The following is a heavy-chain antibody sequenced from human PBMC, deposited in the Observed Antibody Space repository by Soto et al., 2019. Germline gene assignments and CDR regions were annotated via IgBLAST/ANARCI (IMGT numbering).Heavy chain of an antibody. V-gene: IGHV1-69*13. CDR3: ARTNWNDVLSGP. Sequence: ASVKVSCKASGGTFSSYAISWVRQAPGQGLEWMGGIIPIFGTANYAQKFQGRVTITADESTSTAYMELGSLRSEDTAVYYCARTNWNDVLSGPWGQGTLVTVSS. CDR2: IIPIFGTA. D-gene: IGHD1-20*01. J-gene: IGHJ5*02. CDR1: GGTFSSYA.